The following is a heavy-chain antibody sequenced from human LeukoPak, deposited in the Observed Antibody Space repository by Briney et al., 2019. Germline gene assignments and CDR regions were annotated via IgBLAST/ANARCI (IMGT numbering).Heavy chain of an antibody. D-gene: IGHD3-10*01. CDR2: ISWNSGSI. CDR1: GFTLDDYA. J-gene: IGHJ4*02. Sequence: GGSLRLSCAASGFTLDDYAMHWVRQAPGKGLEWVSGISWNSGSIGYADSVKGRSTISRDNAKNSLYLQMNSLRAEDTALYYCAKSRGSGSYSPSFDYWGQGTLVTVSS. V-gene: IGHV3-9*01. CDR3: AKSRGSGSYSPSFDY.